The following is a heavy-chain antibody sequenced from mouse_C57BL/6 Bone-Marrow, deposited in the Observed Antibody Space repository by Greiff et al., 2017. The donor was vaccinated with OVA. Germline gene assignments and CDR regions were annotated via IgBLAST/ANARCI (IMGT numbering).Heavy chain of an antibody. CDR2: IYPGRGST. CDR1: GYTFTSYW. V-gene: IGHV1-55*01. J-gene: IGHJ2*01. CDR3: ARSRGYSNYDGY. D-gene: IGHD2-5*01. Sequence: QVQLQQPGAELVKPGASVKMSCKASGYTFTSYWITWVKQRPGQGLEWIGDIYPGRGSTNYNEKFKSKATLAVDTSSSTAYMQLSSLTSEDSAVYYCARSRGYSNYDGYWGQGTTLTVSS.